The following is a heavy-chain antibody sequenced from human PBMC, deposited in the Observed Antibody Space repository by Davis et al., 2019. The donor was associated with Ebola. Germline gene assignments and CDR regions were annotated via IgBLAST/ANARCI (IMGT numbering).Heavy chain of an antibody. CDR3: ARLDQPYYYDSGGYVD. CDR1: GCSISPNY. J-gene: IGHJ4*02. D-gene: IGHD3-22*01. CDR2: ISYTGST. V-gene: IGHV4-59*08. Sequence: PGGSLRLSCTVSGCSISPNYWSWIRQPPGKGLECIGYISYTGSTNYNPSLKSRVTISVDTSKNQFSLKLSSVTAADTAVYYCARLDQPYYYDSGGYVDWGQGMLVTVSS.